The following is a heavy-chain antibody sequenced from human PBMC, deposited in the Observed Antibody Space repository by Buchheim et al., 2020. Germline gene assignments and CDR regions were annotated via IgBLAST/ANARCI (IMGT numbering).Heavy chain of an antibody. CDR2: IRSKAYGGTT. CDR3: TRAGDYGDYPIFDY. CDR1: GFTFGDYA. Sequence: EVQLVESGGGLVQPGRSLRLSCTASGFTFGDYAMSWFRQAPGKGLEWVGFIRSKAYGGTTEYAASVKGRFTIPRDDSKIIAYLQMNSLKTEDTAVYYCTRAGDYGDYPIFDYWGQGTL. V-gene: IGHV3-49*03. J-gene: IGHJ4*02. D-gene: IGHD4-17*01.